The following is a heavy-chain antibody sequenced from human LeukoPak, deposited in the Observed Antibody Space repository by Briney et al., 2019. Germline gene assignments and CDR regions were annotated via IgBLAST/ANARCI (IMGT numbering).Heavy chain of an antibody. CDR1: GGSISSGGYS. D-gene: IGHD3-10*01. CDR3: ARIATWFGELPSYYFDY. V-gene: IGHV4-30-2*01. J-gene: IGHJ4*02. Sequence: PSETLSLTCAVSGGSISSGGYSWSWIRQPPGKGLEWIGYIYHSGSTYYNPSLKSRVTIAVDRSKNQFSLKLSSVTAADTAVHYCARIATWFGELPSYYFDYWGQGTLVTVSS. CDR2: IYHSGST.